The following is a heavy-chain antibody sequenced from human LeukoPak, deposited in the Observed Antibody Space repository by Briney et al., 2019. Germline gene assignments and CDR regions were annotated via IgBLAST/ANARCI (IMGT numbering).Heavy chain of an antibody. J-gene: IGHJ6*03. CDR1: GFTFNRYA. CDR3: AKVMPPGRILFYSYYMDV. V-gene: IGHV3-30-3*01. D-gene: IGHD2-15*01. Sequence: GGSLRLSCTASGFTFNRYAIHWVRQAPGKGLEWVTVIASDGNDQHYADSVKGRFTISRDNSKNTVFLQMNSLRIEDTAVYYCAKVMPPGRILFYSYYMDVWGRGTTVTVSS. CDR2: IASDGNDQ.